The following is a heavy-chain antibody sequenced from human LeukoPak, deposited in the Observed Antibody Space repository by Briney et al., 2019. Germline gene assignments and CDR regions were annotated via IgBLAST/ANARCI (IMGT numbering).Heavy chain of an antibody. CDR3: ARESPFGEYAFDI. J-gene: IGHJ3*02. V-gene: IGHV4-30-2*01. Sequence: KTSETLSLTCAVSGGSISSGGYSWSWIRQPPGEGLEWIGYIYHSGSTYYNPSLKSRVTISVDRSKNQFSLKLSSVTAADTAVYYCARESPFGEYAFDIWGQGTMVTVSS. CDR2: IYHSGST. CDR1: GGSISSGGYS. D-gene: IGHD3-10*01.